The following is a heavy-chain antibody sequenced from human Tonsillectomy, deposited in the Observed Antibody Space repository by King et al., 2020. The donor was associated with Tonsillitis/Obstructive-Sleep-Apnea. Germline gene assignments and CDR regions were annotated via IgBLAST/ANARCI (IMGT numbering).Heavy chain of an antibody. CDR3: ARVERYCSGGICYSGFVFDY. J-gene: IGHJ4*02. CDR1: GGSVSSGSFY. Sequence: QLQESGPGLVKPSETLSLTCTVSGGSVSSGSFYWSWIRQPPGKGLEWIGYVFYSGSTNYNPSLESRVTISVHTSKNQFSLKLSSVTAADTAVYYYARVERYCSGGICYSGFVFDYWGQGTLVTVSS. V-gene: IGHV4-61*01. D-gene: IGHD2-15*01. CDR2: VFYSGST.